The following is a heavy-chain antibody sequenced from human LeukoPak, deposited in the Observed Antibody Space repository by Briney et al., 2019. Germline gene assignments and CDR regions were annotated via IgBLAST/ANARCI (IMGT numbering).Heavy chain of an antibody. Sequence: PSETLSLTCTVSGGSISSYYWSWIRQPAGKGLEWIGRFSTSGSTNYNPSLKSRVTMSVDTSKNQFSLNLSSMTAADTAVYYCARTYSSSSRFYDYWGQGTLVTVSS. CDR1: GGSISSYY. J-gene: IGHJ4*02. D-gene: IGHD6-13*01. CDR3: ARTYSSSSRFYDY. V-gene: IGHV4-4*07. CDR2: FSTSGST.